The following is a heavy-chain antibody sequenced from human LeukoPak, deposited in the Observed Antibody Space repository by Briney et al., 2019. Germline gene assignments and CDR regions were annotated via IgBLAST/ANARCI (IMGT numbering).Heavy chain of an antibody. Sequence: SETLSLTCTVSGGSISSYYWNWIRQPPGKGLEWIGNIFYSGTTDYNPSLKSRVTISVDTSKNQFSLKPSSVTAADTAVYYCARGITMIVVVIGDWFDPWGQGTLVTVSS. CDR2: IFYSGTT. V-gene: IGHV4-59*01. D-gene: IGHD3-22*01. CDR1: GGSISSYY. J-gene: IGHJ5*02. CDR3: ARGITMIVVVIGDWFDP.